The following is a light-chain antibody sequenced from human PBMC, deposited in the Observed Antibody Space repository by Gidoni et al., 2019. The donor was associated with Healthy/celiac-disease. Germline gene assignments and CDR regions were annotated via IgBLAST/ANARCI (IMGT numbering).Light chain of an antibody. CDR3: QQYDNLPRT. CDR1: QDISNY. J-gene: IGKJ4*01. V-gene: IGKV1-33*01. Sequence: DIQMTQSPSSLSASVGDRVTMTCQASQDISNYLNWYQQKPGKAPKRLIYDASNLETGVPSRFSGSGSGTDFTFTISSLQPEDIATYYCQQYDNLPRTFGGGTKVEIK. CDR2: DAS.